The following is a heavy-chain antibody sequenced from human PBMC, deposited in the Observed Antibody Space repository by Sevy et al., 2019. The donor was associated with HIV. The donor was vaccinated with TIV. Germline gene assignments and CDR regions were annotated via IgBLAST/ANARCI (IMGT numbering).Heavy chain of an antibody. D-gene: IGHD6-6*01. Sequence: GGSLRLSCAASGFTFSSYAMSWVRQAPGKGLEWVSAISGSGGSTYYADSVKGRFTISRDNSKNTLYLQMNSRRAEDTAVYYCATQSLKSTGIAARGAFDYWGQGTLVTVSS. V-gene: IGHV3-23*01. J-gene: IGHJ4*02. CDR1: GFTFSSYA. CDR3: ATQSLKSTGIAARGAFDY. CDR2: ISGSGGST.